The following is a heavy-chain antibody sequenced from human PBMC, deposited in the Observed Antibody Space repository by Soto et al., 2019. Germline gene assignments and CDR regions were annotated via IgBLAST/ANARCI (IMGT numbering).Heavy chain of an antibody. J-gene: IGHJ4*02. CDR1: GYTFTSYA. Sequence: ASVKVSCKASGYTFTSYAMHWVRQAPGQRLEWMGWINAGNGNTKYSQKFQGRVTITRDTSASTAYMELSSLRSEDTAVYYCARAYIVVVPAAIESVPFDYWGQGTLVTVSS. CDR2: INAGNGNT. D-gene: IGHD2-2*01. V-gene: IGHV1-3*01. CDR3: ARAYIVVVPAAIESVPFDY.